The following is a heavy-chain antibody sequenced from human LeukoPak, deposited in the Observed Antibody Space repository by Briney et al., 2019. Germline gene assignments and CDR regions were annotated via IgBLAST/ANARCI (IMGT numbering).Heavy chain of an antibody. J-gene: IGHJ4*02. CDR2: ISSSSCNT. V-gene: IGHV3-11*06. D-gene: IGHD3-22*01. Sequence: PGGSLRLSCEASGFTFSDYYMSWIRQAPGQGLEWVSYISSSSCNTNYADYVEGRFTISRDTAKKPLYLEMNSLRAEDTAVYYCARMHYDSSGYYYVDYWGQGTLVTVSS. CDR1: GFTFSDYY. CDR3: ARMHYDSSGYYYVDY.